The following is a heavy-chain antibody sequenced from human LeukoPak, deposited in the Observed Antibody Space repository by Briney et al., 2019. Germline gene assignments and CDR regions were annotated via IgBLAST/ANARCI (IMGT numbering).Heavy chain of an antibody. CDR3: ARSPTYFYDDSGYPRGFEY. J-gene: IGHJ4*02. CDR1: GGSMYSYY. D-gene: IGHD3-22*01. V-gene: IGHV4-59*01. Sequence: PSETLSLTCTVSGGSMYSYYFTWIRQPPGKGLEWIGYVYYSGDTTYNPSLKSRLTISLDTSQNQFSLNLNSATAADTAVYYCARSPTYFYDDSGYPRGFEYWGQGIMVTVSS. CDR2: VYYSGDT.